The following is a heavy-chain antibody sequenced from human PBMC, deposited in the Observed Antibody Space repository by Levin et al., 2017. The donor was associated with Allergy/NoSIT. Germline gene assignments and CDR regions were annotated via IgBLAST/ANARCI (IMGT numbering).Heavy chain of an antibody. D-gene: IGHD4-23*01. CDR2: ITNSGRT. CDR1: GFTFNNYA. J-gene: IGHJ4*02. Sequence: GGSLRLSCAASGFTFNNYAMSWVRQAPGKGLEWVSAITNSGRTYYADSVKGRFTVSRDNSKNTLYLQMNSLRADDTAVCYCAKEMTTVVPVFDYWGQGTLVTVSS. CDR3: AKEMTTVVPVFDY. V-gene: IGHV3-23*01.